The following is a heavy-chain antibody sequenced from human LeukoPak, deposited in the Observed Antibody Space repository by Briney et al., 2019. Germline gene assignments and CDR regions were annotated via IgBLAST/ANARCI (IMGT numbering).Heavy chain of an antibody. D-gene: IGHD6-13*01. V-gene: IGHV3-23*01. CDR2: ISGSGGST. CDR1: GFTFSSNV. Sequence: GGSLRLSCAASGFTFSSNVMIWVHQAPGKGLEWVSAISGSGGSTYYADSVKGRFTISRDNSKNTLYLQMNSLRAEDTAVYYCAKRGVRSSSWYYFDYWGQGTLVTVSS. J-gene: IGHJ4*02. CDR3: AKRGVRSSSWYYFDY.